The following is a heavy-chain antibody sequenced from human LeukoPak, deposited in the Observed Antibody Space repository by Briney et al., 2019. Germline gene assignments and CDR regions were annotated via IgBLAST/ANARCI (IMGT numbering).Heavy chain of an antibody. CDR1: GATFSTYG. J-gene: IGHJ3*02. Sequence: SVKVSCKASGATFSTYGLSWVRQAPGQGLEWMGRISPFFDIANYAQRFRGRVTITADKSTSTVYMELSSLRSEDTAVYYCAREGDFWSGKHAFDIWGQGTMVTVSS. CDR2: ISPFFDIA. D-gene: IGHD3-3*01. CDR3: AREGDFWSGKHAFDI. V-gene: IGHV1-69*04.